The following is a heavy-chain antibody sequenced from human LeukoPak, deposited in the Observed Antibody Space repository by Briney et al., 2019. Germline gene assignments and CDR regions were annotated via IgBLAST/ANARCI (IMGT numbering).Heavy chain of an antibody. V-gene: IGHV4-61*02. CDR3: ARDPSGTYSSEAWFDY. CDR1: GGSISSGRNY. Sequence: SETLSLTCTVSGGSISSGRNYWSRIRQPAGKGLEWIGRISASGTTKYSPSLKSRLTISVDTSKNQFSLKLSSVTAADTAVYYCARDPSGTYSSEAWFDYWGQGTLVTVSS. J-gene: IGHJ4*02. D-gene: IGHD1-26*01. CDR2: ISASGTT.